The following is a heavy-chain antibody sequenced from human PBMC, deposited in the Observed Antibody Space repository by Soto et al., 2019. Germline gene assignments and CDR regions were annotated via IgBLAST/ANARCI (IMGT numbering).Heavy chain of an antibody. CDR1: GYTFTSYD. CDR3: ARVLITMVRGVRVLFYYYYKEV. CDR2: MNPNSGNT. V-gene: IGHV1-8*01. D-gene: IGHD3-10*01. Sequence: GASVKVSCKASGYTFTSYDINWVRQATGQGLEWMGWMNPNSGNTGYAQKFQGRVTMTRNTSISTAYMELSSLRSEDTAVYYCARVLITMVRGVRVLFYYYYKEVWGKGTTVTVSS. J-gene: IGHJ6*03.